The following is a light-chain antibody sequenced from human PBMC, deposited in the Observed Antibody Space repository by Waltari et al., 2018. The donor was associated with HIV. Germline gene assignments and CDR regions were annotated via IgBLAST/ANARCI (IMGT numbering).Light chain of an antibody. CDR1: QSVSPF. CDR2: DAS. J-gene: IGKJ5*01. Sequence: EIVLTQSPAILSLSPGERATLSCRAIQSVSPFLAWYQQKPGQAPRLLIYDASSRATGIPARCIGSGSGTDFTLTISSLEPEDFAVYYCQQRSNWPFTFGQGTRLEIK. CDR3: QQRSNWPFT. V-gene: IGKV3-11*01.